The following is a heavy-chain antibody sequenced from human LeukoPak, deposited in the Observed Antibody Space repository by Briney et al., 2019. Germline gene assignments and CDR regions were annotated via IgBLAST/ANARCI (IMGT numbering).Heavy chain of an antibody. CDR3: ARATAANYYFYMDV. V-gene: IGHV6-1*01. D-gene: IGHD2-15*01. CDR2: TYYKPNWYN. J-gene: IGHJ6*03. Sequence: SQTLSLTCAISGDSVSSNSAAWNWIRQSPSRGLEWLGRTYYKPNWYNDYAVSVKSRITINPDTSKNQFSLQLNSVTPEDTAVYYCARATAANYYFYMDVWGKGTTVTVSS. CDR1: GDSVSSNSAA.